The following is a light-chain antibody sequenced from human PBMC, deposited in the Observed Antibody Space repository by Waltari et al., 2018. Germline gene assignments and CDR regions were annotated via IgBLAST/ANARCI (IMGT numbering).Light chain of an antibody. CDR2: QDN. CDR1: KLGDKY. Sequence: SYELTQPPSVSVSPGQTASITCSGDKLGDKYVCWYRQRPGQSPVLVIYQDNRRPSGIPERFSASNSGNTATLIICRTQSGDEAHDYCQAWDNAIALFGGVTKLTVL. J-gene: IGLJ3*02. V-gene: IGLV3-1*01. CDR3: QAWDNAIAL.